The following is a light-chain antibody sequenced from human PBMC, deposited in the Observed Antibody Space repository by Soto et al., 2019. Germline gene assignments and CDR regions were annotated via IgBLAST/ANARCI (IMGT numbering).Light chain of an antibody. V-gene: IGKV3-20*01. CDR3: QQYGDSPVT. CDR2: GAS. Sequence: ETVLTQSPGTLSLSAGVRATLSCRASQSVRSTYLAWYQQKFGQAPRLLIYGASNRATGIPDRFSGSGSGTDFTLPISRLGPEDFAVYYCQQYGDSPVTFGQGTRLEIK. CDR1: QSVRSTY. J-gene: IGKJ5*01.